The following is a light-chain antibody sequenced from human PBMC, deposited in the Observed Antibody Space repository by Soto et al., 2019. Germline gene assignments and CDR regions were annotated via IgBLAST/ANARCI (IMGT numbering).Light chain of an antibody. J-gene: IGKJ1*01. CDR1: QTVRDN. CDR3: QQYGSPLWT. Sequence: EVVMTQSPATLSVSSGERATLSCRASQTVRDNLGWYQQKPGQPPRLLIYGASKRATGIADRFRGSGSGTDFTLIISRLEPEDFAVYWCQQYGSPLWTFGQGTKVDIK. V-gene: IGKV3-20*01. CDR2: GAS.